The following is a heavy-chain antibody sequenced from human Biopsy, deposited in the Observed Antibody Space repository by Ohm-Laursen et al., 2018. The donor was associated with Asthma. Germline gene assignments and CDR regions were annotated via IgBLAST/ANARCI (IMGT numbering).Heavy chain of an antibody. V-gene: IGHV3-9*01. CDR1: GFTFDDYA. CDR3: ARDMGAGPNQPPSGSGSSHLYGMDV. Sequence: SLRLSCAASGFTFDDYAMHWVRQAPGKGLEWVSGISWNSGTIGYADSVKGRFTISRDNAKNSLYLQMNSLGPEDTAVYYCARDMGAGPNQPPSGSGSSHLYGMDVWGQGTAVNVSS. CDR2: ISWNSGTI. J-gene: IGHJ6*02. D-gene: IGHD3-10*01.